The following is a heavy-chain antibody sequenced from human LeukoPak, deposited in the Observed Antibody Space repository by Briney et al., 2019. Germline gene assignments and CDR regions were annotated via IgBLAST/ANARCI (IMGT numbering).Heavy chain of an antibody. D-gene: IGHD3-3*01. CDR2: ISAYNGNT. CDR3: AREPGPEWLLAESYMDV. V-gene: IGHV1-18*01. Sequence: GASVKVSCKASGYTFTSYGISWVRQAPGQGLEWMGWISAYNGNTNYAQKLQGRVTMTTDTSTSTAYMELRSLRSDDTAVYYCAREPGPEWLLAESYMDVWGKGTTVTVSS. J-gene: IGHJ6*03. CDR1: GYTFTSYG.